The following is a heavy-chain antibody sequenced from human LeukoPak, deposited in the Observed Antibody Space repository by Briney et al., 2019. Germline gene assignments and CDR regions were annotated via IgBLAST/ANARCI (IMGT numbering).Heavy chain of an antibody. CDR2: ITGDGDTT. V-gene: IGHV3-74*01. CDR3: ASGWGSFSLGY. D-gene: IGHD3-10*01. Sequence: TGGSLRLSCVASGITFSTYWMHWVRQAPGEGLVWVSRITGDGDTTIYADSVKGRFTISRDNAKNTLYLQMNSLRAEDTAVYYCASGWGSFSLGYWGQGSLVTVSS. CDR1: GITFSTYW. J-gene: IGHJ4*02.